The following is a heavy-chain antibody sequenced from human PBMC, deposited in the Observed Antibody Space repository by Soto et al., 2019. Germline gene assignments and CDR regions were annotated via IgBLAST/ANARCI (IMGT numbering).Heavy chain of an antibody. D-gene: IGHD1-1*01. CDR2: IIPIFRTP. V-gene: IGHV1-69*12. J-gene: IGHJ6*02. CDR1: GDTFDTFA. Sequence: QVQLVQSGAEVVKPGSSVKVSYKAAGDTFDTFAISSVRQVSGLGLEWMGGIIPIFRTPDDGQKFQGRVTITADESTSIAYMELRSLRSEDTAVYYCSRDKVREQLGGNYYYTLDVWGQGTTVTVSS. CDR3: SRDKVREQLGGNYYYTLDV.